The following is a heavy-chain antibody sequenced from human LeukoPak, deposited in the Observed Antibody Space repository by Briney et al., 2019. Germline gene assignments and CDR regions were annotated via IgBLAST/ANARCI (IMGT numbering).Heavy chain of an antibody. V-gene: IGHV4-61*08. Sequence: SETLSLTCTVSGGSISSGGYYWNWIRQPPGKGLEWIGYIYYSGSTNYNPSLKSRVTISIDTSKNQFSLKVSSVTAADTAVYYCATDPGYGDYYFDFWGQGTLVTVSS. D-gene: IGHD4-17*01. CDR3: ATDPGYGDYYFDF. CDR2: IYYSGST. J-gene: IGHJ4*02. CDR1: GGSISSGGYY.